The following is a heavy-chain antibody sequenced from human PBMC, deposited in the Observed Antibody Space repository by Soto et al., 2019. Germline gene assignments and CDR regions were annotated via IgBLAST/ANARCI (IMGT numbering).Heavy chain of an antibody. V-gene: IGHV3-30*18. CDR2: ISYDGSNK. CDR3: AKDHQMWLWLRSESAAFDI. CDR1: GFTFSSYG. J-gene: IGHJ3*02. Sequence: QVQLVESGGGVVQPGRSLRLSCAASGFTFSSYGMHWVRQAPGKGLEWVAVISYDGSNKYYADSVKGRFTISRDNSKNTLYLQMNSLRAEDTAVYYCAKDHQMWLWLRSESAAFDIWGQGTMVTVSS. D-gene: IGHD5-18*01.